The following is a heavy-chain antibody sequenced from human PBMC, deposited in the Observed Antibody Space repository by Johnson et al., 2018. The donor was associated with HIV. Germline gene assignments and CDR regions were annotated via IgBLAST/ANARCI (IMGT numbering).Heavy chain of an antibody. Sequence: VQLVESGGGLVQPGGSLRLSCAASGFTFSSYWMSWVRQAPGKGLEWVANIKQDGSEKYYLDSVRGRFAISRDNSKNTLYLQMNSLRAEDTAVYYCARLGVGATWHAFDIWGQGTMVTVSS. CDR3: ARLGVGATWHAFDI. CDR1: GFTFSSYW. CDR2: IKQDGSEK. J-gene: IGHJ3*02. D-gene: IGHD1-26*01. V-gene: IGHV3-7*02.